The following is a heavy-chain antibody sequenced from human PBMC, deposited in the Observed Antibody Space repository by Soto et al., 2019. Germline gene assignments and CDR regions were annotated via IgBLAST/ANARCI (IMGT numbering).Heavy chain of an antibody. V-gene: IGHV3-30*18. CDR2: ISYDGSNK. CDR3: GNSDTGDYGGKYPPYYGMDV. Sequence: QVQLVESGGGVVQPGRSLRLSCAASGFTFSSYGMHWVRQAPGKGLEWVAVISYDGSNKYYADSVKGRFTISRDNSKNPLYLXMNSLRAEDTAVYYCGNSDTGDYGGKYPPYYGMDVWGQGTTVTVSS. D-gene: IGHD4-17*01. CDR1: GFTFSSYG. J-gene: IGHJ6*02.